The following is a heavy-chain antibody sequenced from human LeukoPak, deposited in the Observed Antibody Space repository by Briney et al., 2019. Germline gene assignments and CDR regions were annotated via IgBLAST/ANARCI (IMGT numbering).Heavy chain of an antibody. Sequence: ASVKVSCKASGYTFTSYAMHWVRQAPGQRLEWMGWINAGNGNTKYSQKFQGRVTITRDTSASTAYMELSSLRSEDTAVYYCAREGHSSSWYRYVGNWFDPWGQGTLVTVSS. CDR1: GYTFTSYA. V-gene: IGHV1-3*01. CDR2: INAGNGNT. J-gene: IGHJ5*02. CDR3: AREGHSSSWYRYVGNWFDP. D-gene: IGHD6-13*01.